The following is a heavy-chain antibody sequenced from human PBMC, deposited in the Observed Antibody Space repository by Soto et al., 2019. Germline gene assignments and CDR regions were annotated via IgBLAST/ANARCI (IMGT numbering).Heavy chain of an antibody. J-gene: IGHJ2*01. CDR2: IYYSGST. CDR3: ARVISSSWYGVSWYFDL. V-gene: IGHV4-59*08. Sequence: SETLSLTCTVSGGSISSYYWSWIRQPPGKGLEWIGYIYYSGSTNYNPSLKSRVTISVDTSKNQFSLKLSSVTAADTAVYYCARVISSSWYGVSWYFDLWGRSSLVTVSS. CDR1: GGSISSYY. D-gene: IGHD6-13*01.